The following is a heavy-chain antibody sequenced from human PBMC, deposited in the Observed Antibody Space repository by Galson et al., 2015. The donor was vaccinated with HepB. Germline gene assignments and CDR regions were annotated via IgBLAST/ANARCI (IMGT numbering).Heavy chain of an antibody. Sequence: ETLSLTCTVSGGSICSYYWSWIRQPPGKGLEWIGYIYYSGSTNYNPSLKSRVTISVVTSKNQFSLKLSSVTAADTAVYYCAREGGASDFDYWGQGTLVTVSS. CDR3: AREGGASDFDY. V-gene: IGHV4-59*01. CDR2: IYYSGST. CDR1: GGSICSYY. D-gene: IGHD1-26*01. J-gene: IGHJ4*02.